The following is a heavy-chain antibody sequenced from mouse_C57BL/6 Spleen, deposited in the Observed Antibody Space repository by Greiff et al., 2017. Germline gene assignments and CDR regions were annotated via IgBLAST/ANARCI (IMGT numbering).Heavy chain of an antibody. CDR3: ARQGFLLDY. J-gene: IGHJ2*01. CDR1: GFTFSSYT. V-gene: IGHV5-9*01. Sequence: EVMLVESGGGLVKPGGSLKLSCAASGFTFSSYTMSWVRQTPEKRLEWVATISGGGGNTYYPDSVKGRFTISRDNAKNTLYLQMSSLRSEDTALYYCARQGFLLDYWGQGTTLTVSS. CDR2: ISGGGGNT.